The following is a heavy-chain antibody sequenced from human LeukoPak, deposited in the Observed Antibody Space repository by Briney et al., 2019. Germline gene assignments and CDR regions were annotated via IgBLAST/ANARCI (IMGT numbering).Heavy chain of an antibody. CDR3: ARYIRTKNAFDI. J-gene: IGHJ3*02. CDR2: IYYSGST. D-gene: IGHD2-2*01. V-gene: IGHV4-39*01. Sequence: SETLSLTCTVSGGSLSSSSYYWGWIRQPPGKGLEWIGSIYYSGSTYYNPSLKGRVTISVDTSKNQFSLELSSVTAADTAVYYCARYIRTKNAFDIWGQGTMVTVSS. CDR1: GGSLSSSSYY.